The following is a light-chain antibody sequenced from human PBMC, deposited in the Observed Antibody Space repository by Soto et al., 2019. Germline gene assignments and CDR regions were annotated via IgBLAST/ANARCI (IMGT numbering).Light chain of an antibody. Sequence: QSVLTQPPSASGSPGQSVTLSCTGTSSGVGGYNYVSWHQQHPGKAPKVRIYEVNKRPSGVPDRFAGSKSGNTACLIVSGLQAEDEADYYCSSYAGSTVVFGGGTKLTVL. J-gene: IGLJ2*01. CDR1: SSGVGGYNY. CDR2: EVN. V-gene: IGLV2-8*01. CDR3: SSYAGSTVV.